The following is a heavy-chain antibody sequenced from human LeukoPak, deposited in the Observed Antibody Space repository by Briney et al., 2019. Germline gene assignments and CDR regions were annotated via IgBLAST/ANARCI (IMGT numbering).Heavy chain of an antibody. CDR3: ARDPRLSYYDSSGYSVYFDY. CDR1: GFTFSSYA. D-gene: IGHD3-22*01. J-gene: IGHJ4*02. CDR2: ISYDGSNK. V-gene: IGHV3-30-3*01. Sequence: PGGSLRLSCAASGFTFSSYAMHWVRQAPGKGLEWVAVISYDGSNKYYAGSVKGRFTISRDNSKNTLYLQMNSLRAEDTAVYYCARDPRLSYYDSSGYSVYFDYWGQRTLVTVSS.